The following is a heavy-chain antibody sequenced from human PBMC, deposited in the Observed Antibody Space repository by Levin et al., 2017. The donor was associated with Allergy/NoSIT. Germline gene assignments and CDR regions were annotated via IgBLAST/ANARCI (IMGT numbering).Heavy chain of an antibody. V-gene: IGHV3-64*02. J-gene: IGHJ4*02. D-gene: IGHD3-10*01. Sequence: SGESLKISCAASGFSFSNYAMHWVRQAPGKGLEYVSGINSNGGNTYYAESVRGRFTISRDNSKNTLFLQMGSLRAEDTAVYYCARGGRVAPNLAIVYWGQGSLVTVSS. CDR2: INSNGGNT. CDR3: ARGGRVAPNLAIVY. CDR1: GFSFSNYA.